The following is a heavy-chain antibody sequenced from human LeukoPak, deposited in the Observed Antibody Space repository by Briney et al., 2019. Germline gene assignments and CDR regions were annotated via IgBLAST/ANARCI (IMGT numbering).Heavy chain of an antibody. V-gene: IGHV3-23*01. CDR3: AKDKWGSGRTTVFDY. Sequence: GGSLRLSCAASGFTFSSYAMSWVRQAPGKGLEWVSAISGSGGSTYYADSVKGRFTISRDNSKNTLYLQMNSLRAEDTAVYYCAKDKWGSGRTTVFDYWGQGTLVTVSS. CDR1: GFTFSSYA. J-gene: IGHJ4*02. D-gene: IGHD7-27*01. CDR2: ISGSGGST.